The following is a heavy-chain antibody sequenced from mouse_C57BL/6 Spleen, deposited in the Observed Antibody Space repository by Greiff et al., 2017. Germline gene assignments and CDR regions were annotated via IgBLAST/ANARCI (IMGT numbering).Heavy chain of an antibody. V-gene: IGHV1-80*01. Sequence: LQESGAELVKPGASVKISCKASGYAFSSYWMNWVKQRPGKGLEWIGQIYPGDGDTNYNGKFKGKATLTADKSSSTAYMQLSSLTSEDSAVYFCARYYSNYLWGFDFWGTGTTVTVSS. D-gene: IGHD2-5*01. J-gene: IGHJ1*03. CDR3: ARYYSNYLWGFDF. CDR1: GYAFSSYW. CDR2: IYPGDGDT.